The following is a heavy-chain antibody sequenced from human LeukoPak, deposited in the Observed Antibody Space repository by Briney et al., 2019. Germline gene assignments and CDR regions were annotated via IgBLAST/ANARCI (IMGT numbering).Heavy chain of an antibody. CDR1: GFTFSSYG. V-gene: IGHV3-23*01. D-gene: IGHD1-26*01. J-gene: IGHJ4*02. CDR3: AKVGTQWELLFDY. Sequence: GGSLRLPCAASGFTFSSYGMSWVRQAPGKGLEWVSAISGSGGSTYYADSVKGRFTISRDNSKNTLYLQMNSLRAEDTAVYYCAKVGTQWELLFDYWGQGTLVTVSS. CDR2: ISGSGGST.